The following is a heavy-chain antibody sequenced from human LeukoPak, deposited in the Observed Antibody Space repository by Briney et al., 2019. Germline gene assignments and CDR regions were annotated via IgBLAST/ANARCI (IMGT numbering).Heavy chain of an antibody. Sequence: GRSLRLYCAASGFTVSSNYMSWVRQAPGKGLEWVSVTYSGGSTYYADSVKGRFTISRDSSKNTLYLQMNSLRVEDTAVYYCARVSPFDYWGQGTLVTVSS. V-gene: IGHV3-66*01. CDR2: TYSGGST. CDR1: GFTVSSNY. CDR3: ARVSPFDY. J-gene: IGHJ4*02.